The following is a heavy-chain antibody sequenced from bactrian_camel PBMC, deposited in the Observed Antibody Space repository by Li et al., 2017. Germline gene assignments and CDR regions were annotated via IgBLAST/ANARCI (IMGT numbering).Heavy chain of an antibody. D-gene: IGHD7*01. Sequence: DVQLVESGGGLVQPGGSLRPACAVSGFTFSNFDMSWVRQAPGKGLEWVSGINNGGDSTYYADSMKGRFTISRDNAKNTLYLQMNSLKTEDTGVYYCAAEGGVEVAAGYEHWGQGTQVTVS. CDR2: INNGGDST. V-gene: IGHV3S40*01. CDR3: AAEGGVEVAAGYEH. CDR1: GFTFSNFD. J-gene: IGHJ4*01.